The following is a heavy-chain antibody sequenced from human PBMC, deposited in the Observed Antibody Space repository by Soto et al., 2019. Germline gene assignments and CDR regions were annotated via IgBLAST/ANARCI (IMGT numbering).Heavy chain of an antibody. CDR1: GFSLSTSGVG. Sequence: QITLKESGPTLVKPTQTLTLTCTFSGFSLSTSGVGVGWIRQPPGKALEWLALIYWDDDKRYSPSLKSRLNITKDTSKNQVVLTMTNMDPVNTATYYCAHLPGITIFGVVIGAFDYWGQGTLVTVSS. J-gene: IGHJ4*02. V-gene: IGHV2-5*02. CDR3: AHLPGITIFGVVIGAFDY. CDR2: IYWDDDK. D-gene: IGHD3-3*01.